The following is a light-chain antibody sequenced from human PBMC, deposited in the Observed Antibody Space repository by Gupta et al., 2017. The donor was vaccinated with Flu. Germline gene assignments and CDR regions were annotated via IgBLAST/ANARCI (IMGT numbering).Light chain of an antibody. J-gene: IGKJ3*01. CDR1: QSISIY. Sequence: GDRVTITCRASQSISIYLNWYQQKPGKAPKLLIYAASSLESGVPSSFSGRGSGTDFTLTISSLQPEDFATYYCQQSYSTRFAFGPGTKVDI. V-gene: IGKV1-39*01. CDR3: QQSYSTRFA. CDR2: AAS.